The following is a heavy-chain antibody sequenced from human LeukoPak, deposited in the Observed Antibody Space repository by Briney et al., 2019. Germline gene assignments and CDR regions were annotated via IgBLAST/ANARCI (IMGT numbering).Heavy chain of an antibody. Sequence: SVTVSCKASGGTFSSYAISWVRQAPIQGLECMGGIIPIFGTANYAQKFQGRVTITADESTSTAYMELSSLRSEDTAVYYCATPYYYDSSGYYDYWGQGTLVTVSS. CDR1: GGTFSSYA. V-gene: IGHV1-69*13. CDR3: ATPYYYDSSGYYDY. J-gene: IGHJ4*02. CDR2: IIPIFGTA. D-gene: IGHD3-22*01.